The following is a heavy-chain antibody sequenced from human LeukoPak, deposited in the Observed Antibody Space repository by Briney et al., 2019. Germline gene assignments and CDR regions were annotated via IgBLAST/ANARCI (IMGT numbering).Heavy chain of an antibody. J-gene: IGHJ6*02. Sequence: ASVKVSRKASGYTFTSYDINWVRQATGQGLEWMGWMNPNSGNTGYAQKFQGRVTMTRNTSISTAYMELSSLRSEDTAVYYRASGTGTTNYYYGMDVWGQGTTVTVSS. CDR3: ASGTGTTNYYYGMDV. CDR2: MNPNSGNT. D-gene: IGHD1-7*01. CDR1: GYTFTSYD. V-gene: IGHV1-8*01.